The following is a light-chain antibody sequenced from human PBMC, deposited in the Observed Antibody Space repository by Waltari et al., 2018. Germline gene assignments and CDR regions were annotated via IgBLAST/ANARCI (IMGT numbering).Light chain of an antibody. CDR1: RRDVGGNNF. CDR2: EVN. V-gene: IGLV2-8*01. J-gene: IGLJ1*01. Sequence: QSALTQPPSASGSPGQSVTISCTGTRRDVGGNNFASWYQQHPGKAPKLIIYEVNERPSGVPDRFSGFKSGNTASLTVSGLQPEDEADYYCSAYAGSDNCVFGTGTKVTVL. CDR3: SAYAGSDNCV.